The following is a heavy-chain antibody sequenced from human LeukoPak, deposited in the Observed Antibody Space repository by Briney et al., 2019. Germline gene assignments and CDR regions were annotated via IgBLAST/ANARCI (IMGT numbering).Heavy chain of an antibody. Sequence: GESLKISCKGSGYSFTSYWIGWVRQMPGKGLEWMGIIYPGDSDTKYSPSFQGQVTISADKSISTAYLQWSSLKASDTAMYGLTGMNAFDIWGQGTMVTVSS. CDR2: IYPGDSDT. V-gene: IGHV5-51*01. CDR3: TGMNAFDI. CDR1: GYSFTSYW. J-gene: IGHJ3*02. D-gene: IGHD7-27*01.